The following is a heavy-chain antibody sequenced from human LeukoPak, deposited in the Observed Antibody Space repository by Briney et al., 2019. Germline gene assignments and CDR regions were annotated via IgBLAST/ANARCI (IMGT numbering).Heavy chain of an antibody. J-gene: IGHJ3*02. CDR3: ARETYYYDSSGYYPVAGGDFDI. CDR1: GLTFSSYA. V-gene: IGHV3-30*04. CDR2: ISYDGSNK. D-gene: IGHD3-22*01. Sequence: GGSLRLSCAASGLTFSSYAMHWVRQAPGKGLEWVAVISYDGSNKYYADSVKGRFTISRDNSKNTLYLQMNSLRAEDTAVYYCARETYYYDSSGYYPVAGGDFDIWGQGTMVTVSS.